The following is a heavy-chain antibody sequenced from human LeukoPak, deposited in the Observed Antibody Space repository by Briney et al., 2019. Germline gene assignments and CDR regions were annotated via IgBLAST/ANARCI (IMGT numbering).Heavy chain of an antibody. CDR1: GFTFSSYE. V-gene: IGHV3-48*03. CDR2: ISSGGSTI. D-gene: IGHD3-10*02. J-gene: IGHJ6*04. Sequence: GGSLRLSCAASGFTFSSYEMNWVRQAPGKGLEWVSYISSGGSTIYYADSVKGRFTISRDNAKNSLYLQMNSLRAEDTAVYYCAELGITMIGGVWGKGTTVTVSS. CDR3: AELGITMIGGV.